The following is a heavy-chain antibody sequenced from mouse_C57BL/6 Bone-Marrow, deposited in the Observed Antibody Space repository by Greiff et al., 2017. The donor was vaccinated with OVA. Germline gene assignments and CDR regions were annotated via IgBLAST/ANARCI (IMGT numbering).Heavy chain of an antibody. CDR2: ISDGGSYT. Sequence: EVKVEESGGGLVKPGGSLKLSCAASGFTFSSYAMSWVRQTPEKRLEWVATISDGGSYTNYPDNVKGRFTISRDNAKNNLYLQMSHLKSEDTSMYYCASDSVVRRVSLYSYFAVWGTGTTVTVSS. CDR3: ASDSVVRRVSLYSYFAV. J-gene: IGHJ1*03. CDR1: GFTFSSYA. V-gene: IGHV5-4*03. D-gene: IGHD1-1*01.